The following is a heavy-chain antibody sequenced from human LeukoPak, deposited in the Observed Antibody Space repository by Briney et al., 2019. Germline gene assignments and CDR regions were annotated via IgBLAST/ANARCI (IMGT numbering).Heavy chain of an antibody. D-gene: IGHD2-21*02. Sequence: KTGGSLRLSCAASGFTFSSYSMTWVRQAPGKGLEWVSSISSSSSYIYYADSVKGRFTISRDNAKNSLYLQMNSLRAEDTAVYYCARDLFSAIEDYWGQGTLVTVSS. V-gene: IGHV3-21*01. J-gene: IGHJ4*02. CDR1: GFTFSSYS. CDR3: ARDLFSAIEDY. CDR2: ISSSSSYI.